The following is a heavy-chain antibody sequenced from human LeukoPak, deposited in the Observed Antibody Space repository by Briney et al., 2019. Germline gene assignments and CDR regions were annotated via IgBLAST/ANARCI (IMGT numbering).Heavy chain of an antibody. Sequence: SETLSLTCTVSGGSISSYYWNWIRQPAGKGLEWIGRISSSGSANYNPSIKSRVTLSVDTSKNQLSLILNSVTAADTAVFYCATEPTRTPYYYMDVWGKGTTIIVSS. CDR2: ISSSGSA. CDR1: GGSISSYY. D-gene: IGHD1-1*01. V-gene: IGHV4-4*07. CDR3: ATEPTRTPYYYMDV. J-gene: IGHJ6*03.